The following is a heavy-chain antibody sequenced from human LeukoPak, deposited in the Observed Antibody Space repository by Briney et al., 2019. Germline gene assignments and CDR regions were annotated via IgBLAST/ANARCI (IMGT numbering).Heavy chain of an antibody. J-gene: IGHJ1*01. CDR2: INPKSGGT. Sequence: GAAVKVSCKASGYTFTGYWMHWGRQAPGQGLEWMGWINPKSGGTNYAQKFQGRVTMTRDTSIGTAYMELNRLRSDDTAVYYCARGSYDSSDFEYFHHWGQGTLVTVSS. CDR3: ARGSYDSSDFEYFHH. CDR1: GYTFTGYW. V-gene: IGHV1-2*02. D-gene: IGHD3-22*01.